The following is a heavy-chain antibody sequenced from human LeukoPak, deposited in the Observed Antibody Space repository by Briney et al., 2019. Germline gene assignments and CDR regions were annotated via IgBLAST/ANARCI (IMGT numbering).Heavy chain of an antibody. CDR2: ISGGSTNI. V-gene: IGHV3-48*01. CDR1: GFTFSSYT. D-gene: IGHD2-2*02. J-gene: IGHJ6*03. Sequence: GGSLRLSCAASGFTFSSYTMSWVRQAPGKGLEWLSYISGGSTNIYHADSVKGRFTISRDNAKNSLDLQMNSLRAEDTAVYYCARGDCSSTTCYTGKIDYYYMDVWGTGTTVTVSS. CDR3: ARGDCSSTTCYTGKIDYYYMDV.